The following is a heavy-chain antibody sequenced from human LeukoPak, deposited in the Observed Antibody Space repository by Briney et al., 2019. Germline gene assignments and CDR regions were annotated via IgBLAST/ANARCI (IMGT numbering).Heavy chain of an antibody. Sequence: SETLSLICTVSVGSISSYYWSWIRQPAGKGREWIGRIYTSGNTNYNPSLKSRVTMSVDTSKSQFSLKLSSVTAADTAVYYCARVYGSRWYRNAFDIWGQGTMVTVSS. J-gene: IGHJ3*02. V-gene: IGHV4-4*07. D-gene: IGHD6-13*01. CDR2: IYTSGNT. CDR3: ARVYGSRWYRNAFDI. CDR1: VGSISSYY.